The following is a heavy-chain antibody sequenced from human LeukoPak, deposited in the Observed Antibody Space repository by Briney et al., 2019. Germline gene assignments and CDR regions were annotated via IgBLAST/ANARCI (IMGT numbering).Heavy chain of an antibody. CDR2: IYSGGST. Sequence: GGSLRLSCAASGFTVSSNYMSWVRQAPGKGLEWVSVIYSGGSTYYADSVKGRFTISRDNSKNTLYLQMNSLRAEDTAVYSCARGQARAAYYYGMDVWGQGTTVTVSS. V-gene: IGHV3-53*01. CDR3: ARGQARAAYYYGMDV. CDR1: GFTVSSNY. J-gene: IGHJ6*02. D-gene: IGHD6-25*01.